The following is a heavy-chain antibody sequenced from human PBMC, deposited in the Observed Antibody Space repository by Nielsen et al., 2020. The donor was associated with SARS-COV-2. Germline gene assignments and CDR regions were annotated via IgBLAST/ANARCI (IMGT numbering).Heavy chain of an antibody. J-gene: IGHJ6*02. CDR1: GFTFSDYY. CDR2: ISSSGSTI. CDR3: ARDYYDGSRYPGRLYYYYYGMDV. D-gene: IGHD3-22*01. Sequence: GGSLRLSCAASGFTFSDYYMSWIRQAPGKGLEWVSYISSSGSTIYYADSVKGRFTISRDNTRNSLYLQMNSLRAEDTAVYYCARDYYDGSRYPGRLYYYYYGMDVWGQGTTVTVSS. V-gene: IGHV3-11*04.